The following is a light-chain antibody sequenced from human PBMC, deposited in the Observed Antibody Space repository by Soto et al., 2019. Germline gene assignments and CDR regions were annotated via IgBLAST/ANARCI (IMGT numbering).Light chain of an antibody. CDR3: QQRSNWPIS. V-gene: IGKV3-11*01. Sequence: EIVLTHSPATLSLSPCERATLSPRASQSVSSYLAWYQQKPGQAPRLLIYDASNRATGIPARFSGSGSGTDFTLTISSLEPEDFAVYYCQQRSNWPISFGQGTKVDIK. CDR2: DAS. J-gene: IGKJ1*01. CDR1: QSVSSY.